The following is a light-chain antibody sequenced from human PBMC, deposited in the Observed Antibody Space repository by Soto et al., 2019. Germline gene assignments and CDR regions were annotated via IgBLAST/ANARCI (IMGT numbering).Light chain of an antibody. Sequence: ETVMTQAPATLSVSLGESANLSCRASQTISSKLAWLQHKPGQAPRLLIYDTSTRATNNPARFSGSGSGTEFTLTINSLQSEDFAVYYCHQYDNWPPAFGQGTKVEVK. V-gene: IGKV3-15*01. CDR2: DTS. J-gene: IGKJ1*01. CDR3: HQYDNWPPA. CDR1: QTISSK.